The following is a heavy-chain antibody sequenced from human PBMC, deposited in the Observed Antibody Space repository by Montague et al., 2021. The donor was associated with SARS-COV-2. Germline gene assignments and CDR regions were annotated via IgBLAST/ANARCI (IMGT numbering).Heavy chain of an antibody. V-gene: IGHV4-59*13. CDR2: VYYRGSI. CDR3: AGGTRYYYYSTYSFGL. Sequence: SETLSLTCTVSGGSISTYSWSWIRQPPGKGLEWIGYVYYRGSINXNPSLKSRVTLSIDTSKNQFSLKLSSVTAADTAVYFCAGGTRYYYYSTYSFGLWGRGTLVTVSS. D-gene: IGHD3-22*01. CDR1: GGSISTYS. J-gene: IGHJ2*01.